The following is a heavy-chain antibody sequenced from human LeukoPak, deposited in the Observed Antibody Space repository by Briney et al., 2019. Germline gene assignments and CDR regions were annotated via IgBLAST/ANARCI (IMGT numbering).Heavy chain of an antibody. CDR2: INSDGSRT. CDR3: ARVLTGSWDWFDP. CDR1: KFSFSSYW. D-gene: IGHD2-8*02. V-gene: IGHV3-74*01. J-gene: IGHJ5*02. Sequence: GGSLRLSCAASKFSFSSYWMHWVRQAPGKGLVWVSRINSDGSRTNYADSVKGRFTISRDNAKNTLYLQMSSLRAEDTAVYYCARVLTGSWDWFDPWGQGTLVTVSS.